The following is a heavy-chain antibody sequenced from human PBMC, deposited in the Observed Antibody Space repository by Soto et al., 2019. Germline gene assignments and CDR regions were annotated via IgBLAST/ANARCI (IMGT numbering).Heavy chain of an antibody. CDR3: ATGPRPGIVGAFDI. D-gene: IGHD1-26*01. J-gene: IGHJ3*02. V-gene: IGHV3-53*01. CDR2: IYSGGST. Sequence: GGSLRLSCAASGFTVSSNYMSWVRQAPGKGLEWVSVIYSGGSTYYADSVKGRFTISRDNSKNTLYLQMNSLRAEDTAVYYCATGPRPGIVGAFDIWGQGTMVTVSS. CDR1: GFTVSSNY.